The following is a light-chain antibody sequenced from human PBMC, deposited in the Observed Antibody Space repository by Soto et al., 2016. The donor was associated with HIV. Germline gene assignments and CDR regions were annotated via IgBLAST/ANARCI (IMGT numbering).Light chain of an antibody. CDR2: DGS. CDR1: YIGSKS. V-gene: IGLV3-21*01. J-gene: IGLJ2*01. Sequence: SYELTQPPSVSVAPGKTARITCGGNYIGSKSVHWYQQKPGQAPVVVVYDGSDRPSGIPERFSGSNSGHTATLTISGVEAGDEADYYCQVWDSSSDLVVFGGGTKLTVL. CDR3: QVWDSSSDLVV.